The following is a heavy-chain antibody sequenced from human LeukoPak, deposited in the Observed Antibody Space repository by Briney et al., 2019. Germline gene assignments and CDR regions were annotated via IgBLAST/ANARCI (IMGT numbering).Heavy chain of an antibody. CDR1: GGTFSSYA. J-gene: IGHJ6*02. Sequence: AASVEVSCKASGGTFSSYAISWVRQAPGQGLEWMGGIIPIFGTANYAQKFQGRVTITADESTSTAYMELSSLRSEDTAVYYCARVIDTGDYGVYYYYGMDVWGQGTTVTVSS. CDR3: ARVIDTGDYGVYYYYGMDV. CDR2: IIPIFGTA. D-gene: IGHD4-17*01. V-gene: IGHV1-69*13.